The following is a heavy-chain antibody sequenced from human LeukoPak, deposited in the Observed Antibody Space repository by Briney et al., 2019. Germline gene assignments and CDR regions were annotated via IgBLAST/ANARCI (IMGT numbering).Heavy chain of an antibody. D-gene: IGHD4-23*01. CDR2: ISYDGSNR. Sequence: GGSLRLSCAASGFTFSSYGMHWVRQAPGKGLEWVAVISYDGSNRYYADSVKGRFTISRDNSKNTLYLQMNSPRAEDTAVYYCAKDLGTVVTPSWGQGTLVTVSS. CDR3: AKDLGTVVTPS. CDR1: GFTFSSYG. V-gene: IGHV3-30*18. J-gene: IGHJ4*02.